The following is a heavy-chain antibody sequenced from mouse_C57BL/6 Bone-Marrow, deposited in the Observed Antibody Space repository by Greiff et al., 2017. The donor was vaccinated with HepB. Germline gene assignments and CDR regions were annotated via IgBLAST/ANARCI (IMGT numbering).Heavy chain of an antibody. V-gene: IGHV2-5*01. J-gene: IGHJ4*01. Sequence: QVQLQQSGPGLVQPSQRLSITCTVSGFSLTSYGVHWVRQSPGKGLEWLGVIWRGGSTDYNAAFMSRLSITKDNSKSQVFFKMNSLQADDTAIYYCGYYSNLWYAMDYWGQGTSVTVSS. D-gene: IGHD2-5*01. CDR2: IWRGGST. CDR1: GFSLTSYG. CDR3: GYYSNLWYAMDY.